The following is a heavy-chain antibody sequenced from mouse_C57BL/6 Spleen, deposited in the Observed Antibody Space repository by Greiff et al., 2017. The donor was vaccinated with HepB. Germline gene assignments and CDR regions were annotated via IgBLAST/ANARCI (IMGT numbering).Heavy chain of an antibody. J-gene: IGHJ1*03. D-gene: IGHD2-1*01. V-gene: IGHV1-53*01. Sequence: VQLQQPGTELVKPGASVKLSCKASGYTFTSYWMHWVKQRPGQGLEWIGNINPSNGGTNYNEKFKSKATLTVDKSSSTAYMQLSSLTSEDSAVYYCARYGNYGLWYFDVWGTGTTVTVSS. CDR2: INPSNGGT. CDR1: GYTFTSYW. CDR3: ARYGNYGLWYFDV.